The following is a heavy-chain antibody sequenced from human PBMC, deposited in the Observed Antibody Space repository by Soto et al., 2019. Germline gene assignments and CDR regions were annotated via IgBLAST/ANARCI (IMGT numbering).Heavy chain of an antibody. V-gene: IGHV1-18*01. CDR2: ISAYNGNT. J-gene: IGHJ4*02. D-gene: IGHD3-22*01. CDR3: ARNGMIVVDAPARVHDPHDY. Sequence: QVQLVQSGAEVKKPGASVKVSCKASGYTFTSYGISWVRQAPGQGLEWMGWISAYNGNTNYAQKLQGRVTMTTDTSTSRAYMELRSLRSDDTAVDYCARNGMIVVDAPARVHDPHDYWGQGTLVTVSS. CDR1: GYTFTSYG.